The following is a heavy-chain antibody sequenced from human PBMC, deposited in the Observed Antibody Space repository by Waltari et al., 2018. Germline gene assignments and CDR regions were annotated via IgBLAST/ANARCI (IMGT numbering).Heavy chain of an antibody. J-gene: IGHJ4*01. Sequence: QVQLVQSGAEVKRPGSSVKVSCKDSWGTFSSYAISWVRRAPGQGLEWMGGIIPIFGTANYAQKFQGRVTITADESTSTAYMELSSLRSEDTAVYYCARVSSNLSGYDSLAFDYWGHGTLVTVSS. D-gene: IGHD5-12*01. CDR3: ARVSSNLSGYDSLAFDY. V-gene: IGHV1-69*13. CDR2: IIPIFGTA. CDR1: WGTFSSYA.